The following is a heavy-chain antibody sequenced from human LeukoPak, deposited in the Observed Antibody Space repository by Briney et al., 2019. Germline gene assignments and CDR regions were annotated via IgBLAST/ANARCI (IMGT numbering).Heavy chain of an antibody. CDR3: ASDGGAAFDY. Sequence: SGGSLRLSCAASGFTFSSYAMHWVRQAPGKGLEWVANIKQDGSEKYYVDSVKGRFTISRDNAKNSLYPQMNSLRAEDTAVYYCASDGGAAFDYWGQGTLVTVSS. D-gene: IGHD3-16*01. V-gene: IGHV3-7*01. J-gene: IGHJ4*02. CDR1: GFTFSSYA. CDR2: IKQDGSEK.